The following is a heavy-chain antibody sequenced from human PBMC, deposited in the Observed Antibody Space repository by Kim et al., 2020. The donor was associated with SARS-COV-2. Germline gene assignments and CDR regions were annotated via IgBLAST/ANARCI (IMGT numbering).Heavy chain of an antibody. J-gene: IGHJ4*02. CDR3: ARGQQLVQFDY. Sequence: YTTYTPSSQGHVRISADKSISTAFLQWSSLKASDTAIYFCARGQQLVQFDYWGQGTLVTVSS. D-gene: IGHD6-13*01. CDR2: YT. V-gene: IGHV5-10-1*01.